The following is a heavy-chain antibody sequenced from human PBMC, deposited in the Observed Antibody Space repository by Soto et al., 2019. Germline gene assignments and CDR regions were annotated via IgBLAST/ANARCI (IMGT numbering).Heavy chain of an antibody. D-gene: IGHD3-3*01. V-gene: IGHV3-23*01. CDR2: ISSSGDAT. J-gene: IGHJ6*02. Sequence: GGSLRLSCAASGFTFSTYAMTWVRQAPGKGLEWVSIISSSGDATYYVDSVKGRFAISRDNSRNTLNLQMNSLRAEDTAVYYCAKNGDFWSWGMDVWGQGTTVTVSS. CDR1: GFTFSTYA. CDR3: AKNGDFWSWGMDV.